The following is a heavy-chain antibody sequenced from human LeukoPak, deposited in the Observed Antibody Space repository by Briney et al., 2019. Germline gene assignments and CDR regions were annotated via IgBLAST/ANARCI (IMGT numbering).Heavy chain of an antibody. J-gene: IGHJ4*02. CDR3: ARDAGNSGYDLLDY. CDR1: GFTFSIYW. Sequence: GGSLRLSCAASGFTFSIYWMTWVRQAPGKGLEWLANIKQDGSEKNYVDSVKGRFTISRDNAKNSLYLQMDSLSAEDTAVYYCARDAGNSGYDLLDYWGQGTLVTVS. CDR2: IKQDGSEK. V-gene: IGHV3-7*01. D-gene: IGHD5-12*01.